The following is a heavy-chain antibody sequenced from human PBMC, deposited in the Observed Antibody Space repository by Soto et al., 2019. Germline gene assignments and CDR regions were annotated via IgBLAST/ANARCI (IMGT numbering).Heavy chain of an antibody. J-gene: IGHJ4*02. CDR3: SKVSISDQETFYFVS. CDR1: GFSFSNYA. CDR2: ISGGGGGT. V-gene: IGHV3-23*01. Sequence: GGSLRLSCAASGFSFSNYAMNWVRQAPGKGLEWVSGISGGGGGTYYADSVKGRFIISRDNSKNTAYLQMNSLRAEDTAFYYCSKVSISDQETFYFVSWGQGTLVTVSS. D-gene: IGHD3-3*02.